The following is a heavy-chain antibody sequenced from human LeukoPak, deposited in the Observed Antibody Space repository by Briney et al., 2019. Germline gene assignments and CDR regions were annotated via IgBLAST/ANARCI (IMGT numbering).Heavy chain of an antibody. CDR1: RGSISSYY. J-gene: IGHJ5*02. D-gene: IGHD6-19*01. Sequence: PSETLSLTCTVSRGSISSYYWSCIRQPPGKGLEWIGYIYYSGSTNYNPSLKSRVTISVDTSKHQFSLKLSSVTAADTAVYYCARLGPVAARNWFDPWGQGTLVTVSS. CDR3: ARLGPVAARNWFDP. CDR2: IYYSGST. V-gene: IGHV4-59*08.